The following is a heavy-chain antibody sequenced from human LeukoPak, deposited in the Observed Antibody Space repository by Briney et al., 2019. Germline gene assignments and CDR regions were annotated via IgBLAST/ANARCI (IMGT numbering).Heavy chain of an antibody. Sequence: PSETLSLTCTVSGGSISSYYWSWIRQPAGKGLEWIGRIYTSGSTNYNPSLKTRVTISVDKSKNQFSLKLSSVTAADTAVYYCATEGIAVAGTFFDYWGQGTLVTVSS. V-gene: IGHV4-4*07. CDR1: GGSISSYY. CDR2: IYTSGST. CDR3: ATEGIAVAGTFFDY. D-gene: IGHD6-19*01. J-gene: IGHJ4*02.